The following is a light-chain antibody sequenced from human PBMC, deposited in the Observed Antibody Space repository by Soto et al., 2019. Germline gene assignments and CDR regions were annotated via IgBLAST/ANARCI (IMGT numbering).Light chain of an antibody. CDR1: STDFVGYNR. Sequence: QSALTQPPSVSGSPGQSVTISCTGTSTDFVGYNRVSWYQQPPGTAPKLMIYEVSKRPSGVPDRFSGSKSGNTASLTISGLQAADEADYYCNSYTSGTTYVVFGGGTKLTVL. V-gene: IGLV2-18*02. J-gene: IGLJ2*01. CDR3: NSYTSGTTYVV. CDR2: EVS.